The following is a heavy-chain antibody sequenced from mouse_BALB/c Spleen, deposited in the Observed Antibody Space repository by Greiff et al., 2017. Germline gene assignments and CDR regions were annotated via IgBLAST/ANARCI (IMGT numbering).Heavy chain of an antibody. CDR3: ARDGGYGTTGFAY. Sequence: VKLVESGPGLVAPSQSLSITCTVSGFSLTSYGVHWVRQPPGKGLEWLGVIWAGGSTNYNSALMSRLSISKDNSKSQVFLKMNSLQTDDTAMYYGARDGGYGTTGFAYWGQGTLVTVSA. CDR2: IWAGGST. CDR1: GFSLTSYG. J-gene: IGHJ3*01. V-gene: IGHV2-9*02. D-gene: IGHD1-1*02.